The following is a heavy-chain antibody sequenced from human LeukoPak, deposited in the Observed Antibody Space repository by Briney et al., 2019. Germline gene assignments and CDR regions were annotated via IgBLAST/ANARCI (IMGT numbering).Heavy chain of an antibody. D-gene: IGHD3-10*01. V-gene: IGHV3-33*01. CDR3: AREIMARENGFDP. Sequence: GGSLRLSCAASGFTFSSYGMHWVRQAPGKGLEWVAVIWYDGSNKYYADSVKGRFTISRDNSKNTLYLQMNSLRAEDTAVYYCAREIMARENGFDPWGQGTLVTSPQ. J-gene: IGHJ5*02. CDR2: IWYDGSNK. CDR1: GFTFSSYG.